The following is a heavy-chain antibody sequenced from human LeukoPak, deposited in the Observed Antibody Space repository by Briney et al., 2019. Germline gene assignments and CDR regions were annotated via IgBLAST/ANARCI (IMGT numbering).Heavy chain of an antibody. J-gene: IGHJ4*02. Sequence: TVSLTCAVSGGSISSSGFSWNWIQQPPGKDLEWIGHIYHSGTTSYNPSLKSRVTISVDTSKNQFSLKLSSVTAADTAVYYCARVVGVGATYSFHYWGQGTLVTVSS. D-gene: IGHD1-26*01. CDR2: IYHSGTT. CDR3: ARVVGVGATYSFHY. V-gene: IGHV4-30-2*01. CDR1: GGSISSSGFS.